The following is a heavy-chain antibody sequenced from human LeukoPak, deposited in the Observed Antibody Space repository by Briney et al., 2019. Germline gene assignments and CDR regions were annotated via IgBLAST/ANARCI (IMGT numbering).Heavy chain of an antibody. D-gene: IGHD2-21*02. V-gene: IGHV3-21*05. Sequence: GGSLRLSCAASGFAFSTYWMDWVRQAPGKGLEWVAYTSRGGSDISYADSVKGRFTISTDNANSSLYLQMNSLRDEDTAVYFCVRARLIRLENFFDYWGQGTLVTVSS. J-gene: IGHJ4*02. CDR1: GFAFSTYW. CDR2: TSRGGSDI. CDR3: VRARLIRLENFFDY.